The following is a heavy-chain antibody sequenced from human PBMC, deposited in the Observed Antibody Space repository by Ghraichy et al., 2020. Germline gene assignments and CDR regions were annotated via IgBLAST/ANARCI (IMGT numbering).Heavy chain of an antibody. Sequence: SETLSLTCAVSGGAISSSAYSWTWVRQPPEKGLEWIAYVYYDGSTYYNPSLKSRVTISIDNSKNQFSLELTSVTAADTAVYHCARALNYVGFDYWGQGTLITVSS. V-gene: IGHV4-30-2*01. D-gene: IGHD1-7*01. CDR2: VYYDGST. J-gene: IGHJ4*02. CDR1: GGAISSSAYS. CDR3: ARALNYVGFDY.